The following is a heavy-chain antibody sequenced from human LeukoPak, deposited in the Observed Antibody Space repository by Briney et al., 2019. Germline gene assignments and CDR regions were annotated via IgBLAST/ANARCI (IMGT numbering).Heavy chain of an antibody. J-gene: IGHJ4*02. D-gene: IGHD6-6*01. CDR2: ITSSSSYI. Sequence: GGSLRLSCAASGFTFSSYTMNWVRQAPGKGLEWVSSITSSSSYIYYADSVKGRFTISRDNAKNSLFLQMNSLRAEDTAVYYCARDPGAYSSSPIDYWGQGILVTVSS. V-gene: IGHV3-21*01. CDR1: GFTFSSYT. CDR3: ARDPGAYSSSPIDY.